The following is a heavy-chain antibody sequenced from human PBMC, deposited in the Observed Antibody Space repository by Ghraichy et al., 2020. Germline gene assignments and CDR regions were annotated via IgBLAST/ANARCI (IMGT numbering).Heavy chain of an antibody. V-gene: IGHV3-74*01. CDR3: VRGTNGWYGIDY. Sequence: GESLNISCAASGFTFSNYWMHWVRQAPGKGLVWVSRINIDGSFTNYADSVKGRFTISRDSAKNTLYLQMNSLRDEDTAVYYCVRGTNGWYGIDYWGQGTLASVSS. CDR1: GFTFSNYW. CDR2: INIDGSFT. D-gene: IGHD6-19*01. J-gene: IGHJ4*02.